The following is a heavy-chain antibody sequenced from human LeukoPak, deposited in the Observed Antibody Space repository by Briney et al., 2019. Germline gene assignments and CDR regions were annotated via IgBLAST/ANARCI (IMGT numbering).Heavy chain of an antibody. Sequence: RAGGSLRLSCAASGFTFSSYGMHWVRQAPGKGLEWVAVISYDGSNKYYADSVKGRFTISRDNSKNTLYLQMNSLRAEDTAVYYCARASSGWYHAFDIWGQGTMVTVSS. D-gene: IGHD6-19*01. CDR2: ISYDGSNK. V-gene: IGHV3-30*03. CDR3: ARASSGWYHAFDI. J-gene: IGHJ3*02. CDR1: GFTFSSYG.